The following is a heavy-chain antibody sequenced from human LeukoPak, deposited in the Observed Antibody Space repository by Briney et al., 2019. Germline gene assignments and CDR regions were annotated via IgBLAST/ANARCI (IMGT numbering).Heavy chain of an antibody. J-gene: IGHJ4*02. CDR2: ISSSSSYI. CDR1: GFTFSSYS. V-gene: IGHV3-21*04. D-gene: IGHD3-10*01. CDR3: AKAVLLWFGELFTPEFDY. Sequence: GSLRLSCAASGFTFSSYSMNWVRQAPGKGLEWVSSISSSSSYIYYADSVKGRFTISRDNSKNTLYLQMNSLRAEDTAVYYCAKAVLLWFGELFTPEFDYWGQGTLVTVSS.